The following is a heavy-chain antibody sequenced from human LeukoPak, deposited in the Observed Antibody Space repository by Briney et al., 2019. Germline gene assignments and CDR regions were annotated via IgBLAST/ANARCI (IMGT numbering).Heavy chain of an antibody. CDR1: GFTFSSYW. V-gene: IGHV3-7*01. CDR2: IKQDGSEK. Sequence: GGSLRLSCAASGFTFSSYWMSWVRQAPGKGLEWVANIKQDGSEKYYVDSVKGRFTISRDNAKNSLYLQMNSLRAEDTAVYYCARDLYSSSSEAYYMDVWGKGTTVTVSS. J-gene: IGHJ6*03. D-gene: IGHD6-6*01. CDR3: ARDLYSSSSEAYYMDV.